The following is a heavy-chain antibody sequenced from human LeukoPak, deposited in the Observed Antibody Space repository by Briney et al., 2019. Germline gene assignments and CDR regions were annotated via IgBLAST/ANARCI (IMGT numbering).Heavy chain of an antibody. D-gene: IGHD3-22*01. CDR3: ARSSLNYYYDSSGYYGEPDSFDY. CDR1: GYTFTGYY. CDR2: INPSGGST. V-gene: IGHV1-46*01. J-gene: IGHJ4*02. Sequence: ASVKVSCKASGYTFTGYYMHWVRQAPGQGLEWMGIINPSGGSTSYAQKFQGRVTMTRDTSTSTVYMELSSLRSEDTAVYYCARSSLNYYYDSSGYYGEPDSFDYWGQGTLVTVSS.